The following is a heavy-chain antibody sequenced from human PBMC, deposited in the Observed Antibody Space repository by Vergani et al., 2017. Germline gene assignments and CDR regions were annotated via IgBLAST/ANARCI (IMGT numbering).Heavy chain of an antibody. CDR2: INHSGST. Sequence: QVQLQQWGAGLLKPSETLSLTCAVYGGSFSGYYWSWIRQPPGKGLEWFGAINHSGSTNYNPPLKSRVTISVDTAKHQFSLKLSSVTADDTAVYYCARGLRRYCVWGSVGGSYYFEYWGQGTLVTVSS. CDR3: ARGLRRYCVWGSVGGSYYFEY. V-gene: IGHV4-34*01. CDR1: GGSFSGYY. J-gene: IGHJ4*02. D-gene: IGHD3-16*01.